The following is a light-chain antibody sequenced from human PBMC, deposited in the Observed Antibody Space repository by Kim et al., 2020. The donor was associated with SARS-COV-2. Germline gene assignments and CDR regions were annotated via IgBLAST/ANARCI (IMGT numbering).Light chain of an antibody. CDR1: QSVLYSPTNKYY. V-gene: IGKV4-1*01. CDR3: QQFIASPLT. CDR2: WAS. J-gene: IGKJ2*01. Sequence: DIVMTQSPDSLPVSLGERATINCKSSQSVLYSPTNKYYLAWYQQKPGQPPKLLIYWASARASGVPDRFSGSGSGTDFTLTISGLQAEDVAVYYCQQFIASPLTFGPGTKLEI.